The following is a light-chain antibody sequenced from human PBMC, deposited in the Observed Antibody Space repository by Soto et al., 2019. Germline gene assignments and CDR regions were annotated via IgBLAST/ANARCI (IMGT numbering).Light chain of an antibody. CDR2: GAS. Sequence: ETVLTQSPGTLSSSAGERATLSCRASQSVASGYLVWYQQKPGQTPTVLIYGASTRAAGIPDRFSGSGSGTDFTLTISRLEPEDFAVYYRQLYANSPTFGQGTKVDIK. J-gene: IGKJ1*01. CDR3: QLYANSPT. CDR1: QSVASGY. V-gene: IGKV3-20*01.